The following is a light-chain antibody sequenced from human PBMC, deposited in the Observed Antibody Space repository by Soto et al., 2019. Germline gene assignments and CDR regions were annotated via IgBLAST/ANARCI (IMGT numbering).Light chain of an antibody. CDR1: QSISDT. CDR2: GAS. V-gene: IGKV3-20*01. J-gene: IGKJ4*01. Sequence: EIVMPQSLATVSVSPGGRGTLSGRASQSISDTLAWYQQKPGQAPRLLIYGASSRATGIPDRFSGSGSGTDFTLTISRLEPEDFAVYYCRQYGRSLGFAFGGGTKVDI. CDR3: RQYGRSLGFA.